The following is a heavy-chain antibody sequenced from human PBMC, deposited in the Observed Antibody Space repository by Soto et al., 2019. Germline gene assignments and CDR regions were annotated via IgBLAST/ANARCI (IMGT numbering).Heavy chain of an antibody. CDR2: ISSGSNT. J-gene: IGHJ6*02. CDR3: AKASDTGKSDGIDV. D-gene: IGHD7-27*01. V-gene: IGHV3-23*01. Sequence: EVQLLESGGGLVQPGGSLRLSCVASGFPFSSYAMSWVRQTPGRGLECVSSISSGSNTYYTDSVRGRFTISRDNSKNSLYLQMSNLRADDTALYYCAKASDTGKSDGIDVWGQGTTVSVSS. CDR1: GFPFSSYA.